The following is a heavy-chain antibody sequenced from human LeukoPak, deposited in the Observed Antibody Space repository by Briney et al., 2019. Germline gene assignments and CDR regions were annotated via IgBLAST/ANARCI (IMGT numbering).Heavy chain of an antibody. D-gene: IGHD5-24*01. CDR1: GFTFTNNF. V-gene: IGHV3-7*03. CDR2: IKQDGSET. J-gene: IGHJ4*02. Sequence: GGSLRLSCAASGFTFTNNFMHWVRQVPGKGLEWVAIIKQDGSETTYADSVRGRFSISRDNAKNSLYLEMNSLRVEDTALYYCAKAADGYNSDYFDLWVQGIPVTVPS. CDR3: AKAADGYNSDYFDL.